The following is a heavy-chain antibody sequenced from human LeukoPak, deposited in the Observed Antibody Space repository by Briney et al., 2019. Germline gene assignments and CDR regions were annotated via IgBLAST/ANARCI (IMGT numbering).Heavy chain of an antibody. CDR2: IYYSGST. Sequence: PSETLSLTCTVSGGSVSSGSYYWSWIRQPPGKGLEWIGYIYYSGSTNYNPSLKSRVTISVDTTKNQFSLKLSSVTAADTAVYYCARVPESGSPEVDYWGQGTLVTVSS. CDR1: GGSVSSGSYY. V-gene: IGHV4-61*01. D-gene: IGHD1-26*01. CDR3: ARVPESGSPEVDY. J-gene: IGHJ4*02.